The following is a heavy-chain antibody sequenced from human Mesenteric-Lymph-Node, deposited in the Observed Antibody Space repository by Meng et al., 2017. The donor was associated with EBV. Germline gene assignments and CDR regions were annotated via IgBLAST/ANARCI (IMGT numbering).Heavy chain of an antibody. CDR1: GGSISSSNW. V-gene: IGHV4-4*02. J-gene: IGHJ4*02. CDR3: ARGDSNFDY. CDR2: IYHSGST. Sequence: QVQLQESGPGLVKPSGTLSLTCAVSGGSISSSNWWSWVRQPPGKGLEWIGEIYHSGSTNYNPSLKSRVTISIDTSKNQFSLKLTSVTAADTAIYYCARGDSNFDYWGQGTLVTVSS.